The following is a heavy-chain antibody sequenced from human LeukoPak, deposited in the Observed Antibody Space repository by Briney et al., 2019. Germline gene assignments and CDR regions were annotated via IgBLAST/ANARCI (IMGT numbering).Heavy chain of an antibody. CDR3: ARDLRTPSDTNIAIDY. Sequence: GGSLRLSCAASGFTFSNYWMHWVRQGPGKGLVWVSRINSDGRLTSYADSVKGRFTISRDNAKNTLYLQMNSLRAEDTAVYYCARDLRTPSDTNIAIDYWGQGTLVTVSS. CDR1: GFTFSNYW. D-gene: IGHD4-23*01. J-gene: IGHJ4*02. CDR2: INSDGRLT. V-gene: IGHV3-74*01.